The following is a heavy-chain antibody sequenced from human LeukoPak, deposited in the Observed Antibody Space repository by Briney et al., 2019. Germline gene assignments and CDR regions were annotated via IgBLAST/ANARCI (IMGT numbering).Heavy chain of an antibody. CDR1: GGSXXSXY. D-gene: IGHD3-22*01. CDR2: IYYSGST. CDR3: ARARDSSGYCFDY. V-gene: IGHV4-59*01. J-gene: IGHJ4*02. Sequence: ETLSLTCXXXGGSXXSXYWSWIRQPPGKGLEWIGYIYYSGSTNYNPSLKRRVTISVDTSKNQFSLKLSSVTAADTAVYYCARARDSSGYCFDYWGQGTLVTVSS.